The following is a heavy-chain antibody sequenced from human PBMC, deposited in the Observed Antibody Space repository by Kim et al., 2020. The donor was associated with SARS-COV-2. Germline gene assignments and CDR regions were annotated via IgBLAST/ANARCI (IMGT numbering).Heavy chain of an antibody. J-gene: IGHJ3*02. CDR3: TTDYLGKDLAFDI. CDR1: GFTFSNAW. D-gene: IGHD3-10*01. CDR2: IKSKTDGGTT. V-gene: IGHV3-15*01. Sequence: GGSLRLSCAASGFTFSNAWMSWVRQAPGKGLEWVGRIKSKTDGGTTDYAAPVKGRFTISRDDSKNTLYLQMNSLKTEDTAVYYCTTDYLGKDLAFDIWGQGTMVTVSS.